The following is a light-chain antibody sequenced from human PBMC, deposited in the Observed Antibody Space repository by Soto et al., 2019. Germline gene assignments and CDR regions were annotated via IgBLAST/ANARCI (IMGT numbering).Light chain of an antibody. V-gene: IGKV3-15*01. J-gene: IGKJ1*01. Sequence: EVVMTQSPATLSVSPGEGATLSCRASQFVGNKLAWYQQKPGQAPRLLIYFASTRATGIPARFSGSGSGTEFTLTISSLQSEDFAVDYCQQYDNWPPWTFGQGTKVEV. CDR1: QFVGNK. CDR2: FAS. CDR3: QQYDNWPPWT.